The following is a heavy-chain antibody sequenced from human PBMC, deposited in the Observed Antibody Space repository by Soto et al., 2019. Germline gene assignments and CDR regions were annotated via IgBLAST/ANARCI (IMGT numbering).Heavy chain of an antibody. V-gene: IGHV2-70*01. CDR2: IDWDDDK. J-gene: IGHJ4*02. Sequence: TFSGFSLSTSGMCVSWIRQPPGKALEWLALIDWDDDKYYSTSLKTRLTISKDTSKNQVVLTMTNMDPVDTATYYCARIQGSWSEIDYWGQGTLVTVSS. CDR1: GFSLSTSGMC. CDR3: ARIQGSWSEIDY. D-gene: IGHD6-13*01.